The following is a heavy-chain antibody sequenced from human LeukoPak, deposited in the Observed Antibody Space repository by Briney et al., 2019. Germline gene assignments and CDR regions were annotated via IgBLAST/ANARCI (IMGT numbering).Heavy chain of an antibody. V-gene: IGHV4-30-2*01. D-gene: IGHD3-22*01. J-gene: IGHJ4*02. Sequence: SEALSLTCAVSGGSISSGGYSWSWIRLPPGKGLEWIGYIYHSGSTYYNPSLKSRVTISVDTSKNQFSLRLSSVTAADTAVYYCARIPGDYYDTQGDYWGQGTLVIVSS. CDR2: IYHSGST. CDR3: ARIPGDYYDTQGDY. CDR1: GGSISSGGYS.